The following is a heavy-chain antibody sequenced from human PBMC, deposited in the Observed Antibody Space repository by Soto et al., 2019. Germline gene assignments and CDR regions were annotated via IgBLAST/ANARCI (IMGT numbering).Heavy chain of an antibody. V-gene: IGHV4-59*01. CDR1: GASISSYY. CDR3: AKSTSDYSTSWFGP. D-gene: IGHD4-4*01. Sequence: QVQLQESGPGLVKPSETLSLTCTVSGASISSYYWSWIRQPPGKGLEWIGHISYSGSTNYNPSLKSRVTISGDTSKTQFSLQVRFVTAADAAVYYCAKSTSDYSTSWFGPWGQGTLVTVSS. J-gene: IGHJ5*02. CDR2: ISYSGST.